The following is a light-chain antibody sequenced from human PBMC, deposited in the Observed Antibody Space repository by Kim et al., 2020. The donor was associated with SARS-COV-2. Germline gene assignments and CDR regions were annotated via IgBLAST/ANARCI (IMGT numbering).Light chain of an antibody. CDR2: YDS. CDR1: NIGSKS. V-gene: IGLV3-21*04. CDR3: QVWDSSSDHPSWV. Sequence: SYELTQPHSVSVAPGKTARITCGGNNIGSKSVHWYQQKPGQAPVLVIYYDSDRPSGIPERFSGSNSGNTATLTISRVEAGDEADYYCQVWDSSSDHPSWVFGGGTKLTVL. J-gene: IGLJ3*02.